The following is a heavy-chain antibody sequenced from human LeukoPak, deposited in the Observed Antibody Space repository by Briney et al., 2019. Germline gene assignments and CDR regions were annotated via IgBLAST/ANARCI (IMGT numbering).Heavy chain of an antibody. Sequence: GGSLRLSSAASGFTFDDYAMHWVRQTPGKGLEWVSLISWDGGSTYYADSVKGRFTISRDNSKNSLYLQMNSLRAEDTALYYCAKDGEVGSYYGPVDYWGQGTLVTVSS. CDR3: AKDGEVGSYYGPVDY. CDR2: ISWDGGST. J-gene: IGHJ4*02. V-gene: IGHV3-43D*03. CDR1: GFTFDDYA. D-gene: IGHD1-26*01.